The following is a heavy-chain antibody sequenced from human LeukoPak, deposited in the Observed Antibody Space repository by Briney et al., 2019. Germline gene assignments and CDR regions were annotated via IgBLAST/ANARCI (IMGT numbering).Heavy chain of an antibody. D-gene: IGHD5-18*01. CDR2: ISSSGSDI. V-gene: IGHV3-48*03. J-gene: IGHJ4*02. CDR3: ARADWDTAMIDY. CDR1: GFTFSNYE. Sequence: GGSLRLSCAASGFTFSNYEMHWVRQAPGKGLEWVSYISSSGSDIYYADSVKGRFTISRDNAKNSLYLHMNSLRAEDTAVYYCARADWDTAMIDYWGQRTLVTVSS.